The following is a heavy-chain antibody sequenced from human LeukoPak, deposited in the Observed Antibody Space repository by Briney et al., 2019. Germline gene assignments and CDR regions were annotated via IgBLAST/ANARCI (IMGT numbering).Heavy chain of an antibody. J-gene: IGHJ4*02. V-gene: IGHV4-4*09. CDR3: ARTPASWYFFDY. D-gene: IGHD1-14*01. CDR2: IYTSGST. CDR1: GGSITSYY. Sequence: SETLFLTCTVSGGSITSYYWSWIQQPPGKGLEWIGYIYTSGSTNYNPSLKSRVTISVDTSNNQFSLKLSSVTAADTAVYYCARTPASWYFFDYWGQGTLVTVSS.